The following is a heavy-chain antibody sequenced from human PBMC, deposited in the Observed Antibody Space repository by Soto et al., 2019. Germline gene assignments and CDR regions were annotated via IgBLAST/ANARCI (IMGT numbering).Heavy chain of an antibody. CDR3: AREPYDYIWGSYRYHAFDI. J-gene: IGHJ3*02. CDR1: GGTFSSYT. CDR2: IIPILGIA. D-gene: IGHD3-16*02. V-gene: IGHV1-69*08. Sequence: QVQLVQSGAEVKKPGSSVKVSCKASGGTFSSYTISWVRQAPGQGLEWMGRIIPILGIANYAQKFQGRVTITADKSTSTAYMELSSLRSEDMAVYYCAREPYDYIWGSYRYHAFDIWGQGTMVTVSS.